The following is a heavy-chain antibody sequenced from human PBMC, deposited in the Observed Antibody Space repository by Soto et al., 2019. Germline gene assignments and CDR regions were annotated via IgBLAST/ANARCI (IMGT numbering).Heavy chain of an antibody. Sequence: QVQLVQAGAEVKKRGSSVKVSCKASGGTFSSYAISWVRQAPGQGLEWMGGIIPIFDTANYAQKFQGRVTXXXXXXXXXXXXXXXXXXXXXXXXXXXXXXXXXXXXXXXXXXXXMDVWGQGTTVTVSS. CDR1: GGTFSSYA. V-gene: IGHV1-69*05. CDR3: XXXXXXXXXXXXXXXXXMDV. CDR2: IIPIFDTA. J-gene: IGHJ6*02.